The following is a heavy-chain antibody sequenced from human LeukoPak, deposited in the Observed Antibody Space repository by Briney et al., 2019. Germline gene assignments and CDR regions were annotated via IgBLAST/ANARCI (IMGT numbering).Heavy chain of an antibody. CDR2: ISAYTGKT. CDR3: AREKYTYGRGFYFDY. Sequence: ASVKVSCKASGYTFSNYGISWVRQVPGQGLEWVGWISAYTGKTNYVQKVQGRVTMTTDTSTSTAYMDLRSLRSDDTAVYYCAREKYTYGRGFYFDYWGQGTLVTVSS. V-gene: IGHV1-18*01. CDR1: GYTFSNYG. J-gene: IGHJ4*02. D-gene: IGHD5-18*01.